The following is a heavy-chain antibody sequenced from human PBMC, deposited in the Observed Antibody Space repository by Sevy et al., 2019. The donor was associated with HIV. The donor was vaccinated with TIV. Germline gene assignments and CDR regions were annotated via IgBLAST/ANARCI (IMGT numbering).Heavy chain of an antibody. CDR2: ISSSSRYI. CDR1: GFTFSSYT. CDR3: ARDGGCSTTSCLLYFDY. V-gene: IGHV3-21*01. Sequence: GGSLRPSCAVSGFTFSSYTMNWVRQAPGKGLEWVSSISSSSRYIYYADSVKGRFTISRDNAKNSVYLQMNSLRTEDTAVYYCARDGGCSTTSCLLYFDYWGQGTLVTVSS. J-gene: IGHJ4*01. D-gene: IGHD2-2*01.